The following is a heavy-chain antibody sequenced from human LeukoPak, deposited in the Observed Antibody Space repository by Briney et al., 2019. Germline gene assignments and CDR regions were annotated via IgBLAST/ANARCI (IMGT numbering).Heavy chain of an antibody. CDR1: GFTFDDYA. CDR2: ISWNSGSI. D-gene: IGHD2-15*01. J-gene: IGHJ4*02. V-gene: IGHV3-9*01. Sequence: GGSLRLSCAASGFTFDDYAMHWVRQAPGKGLEWVSGISWNSGSIGYADSVKGRFTISRDNAKNSLYLQMNSLRAEDTALYYCAKDKEAGYCSGGSCYPGYFDYWGQGTLVTVSS. CDR3: AKDKEAGYCSGGSCYPGYFDY.